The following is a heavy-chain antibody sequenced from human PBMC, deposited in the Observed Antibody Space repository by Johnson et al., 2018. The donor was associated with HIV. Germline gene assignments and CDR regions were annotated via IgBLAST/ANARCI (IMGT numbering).Heavy chain of an antibody. CDR3: AKVNLRYSVFTGAFDI. D-gene: IGHD1-26*01. CDR2: ISFAGVKK. CDR1: GFTFSSYG. V-gene: IGHV3-30*18. Sequence: QVQLVESGGGVVQPGRSLRLSCAASGFTFSSYGMAWVRQAPGKGLEWVTVISFAGVKKYYADSVKGRFTISRDNSKNRLFLQMNSLRAEDTAVYYCAKVNLRYSVFTGAFDIWGQGTMVTVSS. J-gene: IGHJ3*02.